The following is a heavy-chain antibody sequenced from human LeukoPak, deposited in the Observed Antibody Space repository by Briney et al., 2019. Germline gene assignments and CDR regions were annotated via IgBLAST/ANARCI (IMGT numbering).Heavy chain of an antibody. CDR3: AKGHYGNTPQ. V-gene: IGHV3-66*01. D-gene: IGHD1/OR15-1a*01. J-gene: IGHJ4*02. Sequence: PGGSLRFSCAASGFSVSDNYMNWVRQAPGKRLEWVSVIYDDGTTYYADSVRGRFTISRDNSKNTLYVQMNSLRAEDTAVYYCAKGHYGNTPQWGQGSLVTVSS. CDR2: IYDDGTT. CDR1: GFSVSDNY.